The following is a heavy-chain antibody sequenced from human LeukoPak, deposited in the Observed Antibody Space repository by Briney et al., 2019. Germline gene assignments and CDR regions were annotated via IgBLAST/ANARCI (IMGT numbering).Heavy chain of an antibody. Sequence: PSETLSLTCTVSGYSISSNYYWAWIRQPPGKGLEWIGSIYHPVDTSYNPSLKSRITMSVDTSKNQFSLNLSSVTAADTAVYYCASHYSAYDPPDSWGQGTLVTVSS. D-gene: IGHD5-12*01. CDR3: ASHYSAYDPPDS. V-gene: IGHV4-38-2*02. CDR2: IYHPVDT. CDR1: GYSISSNYY. J-gene: IGHJ5*02.